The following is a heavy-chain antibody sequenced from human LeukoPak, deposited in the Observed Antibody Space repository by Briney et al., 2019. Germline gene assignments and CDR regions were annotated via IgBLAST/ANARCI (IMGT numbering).Heavy chain of an antibody. CDR3: ARGTLAVAGNYGMDV. CDR2: IIPILGIA. D-gene: IGHD6-19*01. CDR1: GGTFSSYA. J-gene: IGHJ6*02. V-gene: IGHV1-69*04. Sequence: GASVKVSCKASGGTFSSYAISWVRQAPGQGLEWMGRIIPILGIANYAQKFQGRVTITADKSTSTAYMELSSLRSEDTAVYYCARGTLAVAGNYGMDVWGQGTTVTVSS.